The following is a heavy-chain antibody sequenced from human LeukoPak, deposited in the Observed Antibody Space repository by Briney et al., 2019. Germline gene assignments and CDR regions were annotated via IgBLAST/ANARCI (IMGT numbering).Heavy chain of an antibody. CDR3: AKGNNTISFNFYY. Sequence: GGSLRLSCAASGFNFHDFSMHWVRQVPGQGPDWVSLISGDGVTTYYSDSVKDRFTISRDNNKNLLFLQMNSLRVEDSAIYYCAKGNNTISFNFYYWGRGSLVIVSS. D-gene: IGHD2-2*01. J-gene: IGHJ4*02. CDR1: GFNFHDFS. V-gene: IGHV3-43*02. CDR2: ISGDGVTT.